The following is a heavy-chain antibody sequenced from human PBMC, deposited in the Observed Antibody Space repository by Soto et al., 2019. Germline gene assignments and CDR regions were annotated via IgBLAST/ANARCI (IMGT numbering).Heavy chain of an antibody. D-gene: IGHD3-3*01. J-gene: IGHJ6*02. V-gene: IGHV3-7*03. CDR1: GFTFSSYW. CDR2: IKQDGSEK. CDR3: ARDWDFWSGYYTHYYYGMDV. Sequence: GGSLRLSCAASGFTFSSYWMSWVRQAPGKGLEWVANIKQDGSEKYYVDSVKGRFTISRDNAKNSLYLQMNSLRDEDTAVYYCARDWDFWSGYYTHYYYGMDVWGQGTTVTVSS.